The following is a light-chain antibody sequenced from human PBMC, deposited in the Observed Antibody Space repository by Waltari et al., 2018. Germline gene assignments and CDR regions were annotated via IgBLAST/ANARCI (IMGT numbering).Light chain of an antibody. CDR3: HQYYSYRGT. J-gene: IGKJ1*01. V-gene: IGKV1-5*03. Sequence: DIQMTQSPSTLSSSVGDRVTNTCRASQNISPWLAWYQQKPGKAPKLLISKASSFESGVPSRFSGSGSGTEFTLTITSLQPDDFATYYCHQYYSYRGTFGQGTKVEIK. CDR1: QNISPW. CDR2: KAS.